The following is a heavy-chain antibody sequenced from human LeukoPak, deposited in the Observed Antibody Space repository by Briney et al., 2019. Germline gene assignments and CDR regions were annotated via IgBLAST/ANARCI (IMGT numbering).Heavy chain of an antibody. CDR1: GFTFSSYA. CDR3: ATTDYGDLYYFDY. Sequence: GGSLRLSCAASGFTFSSYAMHWVRQAPGKGLEWVAVISYDGSNKYYADSVKGRFTISRDNSKNTLYLQMNSPRAEDTAVYYCATTDYGDLYYFDYWGQGTLVTVSS. CDR2: ISYDGSNK. J-gene: IGHJ4*02. D-gene: IGHD4-17*01. V-gene: IGHV3-30*04.